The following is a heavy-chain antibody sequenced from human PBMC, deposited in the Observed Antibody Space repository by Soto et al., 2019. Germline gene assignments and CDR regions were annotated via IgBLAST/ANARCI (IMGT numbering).Heavy chain of an antibody. Sequence: ASVKVSCKASGYTFTGYYMHWVRQAPGQGLEWVGWINPNSGGTNYAQKFQGRVTMTRDTSISTAYMELSRLRSDDTAVYYCAREAFDMVRGVATYGMDVWGQGTTVTVSS. CDR2: INPNSGGT. CDR3: AREAFDMVRGVATYGMDV. CDR1: GYTFTGYY. D-gene: IGHD3-10*01. V-gene: IGHV1-2*02. J-gene: IGHJ6*02.